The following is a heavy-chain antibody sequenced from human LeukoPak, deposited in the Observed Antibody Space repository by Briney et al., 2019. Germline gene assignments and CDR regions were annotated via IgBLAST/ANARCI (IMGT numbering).Heavy chain of an antibody. D-gene: IGHD4-23*01. CDR1: GFSVSNNY. J-gene: IGHJ4*02. CDR2: IYIGGDT. CDR3: TDAVAG. V-gene: IGHV3-53*05. Sequence: GGSLRLSCAAAGFSVSNNYVTWVRQPPGKGLEWVSVIYIGGDTYYADSVKGRFTISGDNPKNLLDLQMNRLRVEDTAVYYCTDAVAGWGQGTLVTVS.